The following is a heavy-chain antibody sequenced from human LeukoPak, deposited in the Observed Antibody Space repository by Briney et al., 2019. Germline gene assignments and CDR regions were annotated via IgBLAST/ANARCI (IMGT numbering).Heavy chain of an antibody. D-gene: IGHD3-22*01. V-gene: IGHV1-24*01. J-gene: IGHJ4*02. CDR2: FDPEDGET. Sequence: GASVKVSCKVSGYTLTELSMHWVRQAPGKGLEWMGGFDPEDGETSYAQKFQGRVTMTEDTSTDTAYMELSSLRSEDTAVYYCAVRYYYDSSGSKRFGYYFDYWGQGALVTVSS. CDR1: GYTLTELS. CDR3: AVRYYYDSSGSKRFGYYFDY.